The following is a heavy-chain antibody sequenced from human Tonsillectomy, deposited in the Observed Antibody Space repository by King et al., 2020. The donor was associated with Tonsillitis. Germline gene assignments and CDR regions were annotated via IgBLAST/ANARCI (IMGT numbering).Heavy chain of an antibody. J-gene: IGHJ3*02. Sequence: QLQESGPGLVKPSGTLSLTCAVSGGSISSSNWWSWVRQPPGKGLEGIGEIYHSGSTNYNPSLKSRVTISVDKSKNQFSLKRSSVTAADTAVYYFARGSMRFGFSSAFDIWGQGTMVTVSS. CDR2: IYHSGST. D-gene: IGHD3/OR15-3a*01. CDR3: ARGSMRFGFSSAFDI. V-gene: IGHV4-4*02. CDR1: GGSISSSNW.